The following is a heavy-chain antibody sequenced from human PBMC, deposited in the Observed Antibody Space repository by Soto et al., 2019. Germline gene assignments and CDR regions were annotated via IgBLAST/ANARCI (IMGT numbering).Heavy chain of an antibody. CDR3: ARVEKLYPLTHQYYFDY. CDR2: IYYSGST. D-gene: IGHD3-3*01. Sequence: QVQLQESGPGLMKPSETLSLTCTVSGGSISSYYWSWIRQPPGKGLEWIGYIYYSGSTNYNPSLKSRVTISVDTSKNQFSLKLSSVTAADTAVYYCARVEKLYPLTHQYYFDYWGQGTLVTVSS. V-gene: IGHV4-59*01. CDR1: GGSISSYY. J-gene: IGHJ4*02.